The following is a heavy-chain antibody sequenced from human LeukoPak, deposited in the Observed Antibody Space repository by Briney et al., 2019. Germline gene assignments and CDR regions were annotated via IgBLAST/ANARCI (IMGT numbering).Heavy chain of an antibody. CDR1: GASITNSAYH. J-gene: IGHJ4*02. V-gene: IGHV4-39*01. Sequence: SETLSLTCTVSGASITNSAYHWGWIRQPPGKGLEWIGSTNYSGGTHYNPSLKSRVTISADKSKNQSSLKLRSVTAADTAVYYCARLWSTDCSGGTCPHQPNYWGQGILVTVSS. CDR2: TNYSGGT. D-gene: IGHD2-15*01. CDR3: ARLWSTDCSGGTCPHQPNY.